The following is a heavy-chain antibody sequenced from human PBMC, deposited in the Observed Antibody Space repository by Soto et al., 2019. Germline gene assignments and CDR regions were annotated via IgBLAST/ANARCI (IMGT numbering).Heavy chain of an antibody. D-gene: IGHD3-9*01. CDR3: ASETADYDILTGQFDP. J-gene: IGHJ5*02. V-gene: IGHV1-46*03. Sequence: QVQLVQSGAEVKKPGASVKVSCKASGYTFTSYYMHWVRQAPGQGLEWMGIINPSGGSTSYAQKFQGRVTMTRDTSTSTVYMELSSLRSEDTAVYYCASETADYDILTGQFDPWGQGTLVTVSS. CDR1: GYTFTSYY. CDR2: INPSGGST.